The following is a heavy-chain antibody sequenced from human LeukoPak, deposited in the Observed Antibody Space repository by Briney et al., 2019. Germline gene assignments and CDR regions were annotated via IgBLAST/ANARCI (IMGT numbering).Heavy chain of an antibody. J-gene: IGHJ4*02. CDR3: AREEGGTAFN. D-gene: IGHD1-1*01. CDR2: IYSGGST. CDR1: GFTVSSKD. Sequence: GGSLRLSCGASGFTVSSKDMNWVRQAPGKGLEWVSVIYSGGSTQYADFVKDRFTISRDNSKNTLYLQMNSLRAEDTAVYYCAREEGGTAFNWGQGTLVTVSS. V-gene: IGHV3-66*01.